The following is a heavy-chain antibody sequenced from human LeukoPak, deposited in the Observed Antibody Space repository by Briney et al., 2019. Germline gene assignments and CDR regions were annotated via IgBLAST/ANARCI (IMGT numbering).Heavy chain of an antibody. D-gene: IGHD3-22*01. CDR1: GGSISSYY. CDR3: ASTDSSGYYSSGDYYYYYMDV. J-gene: IGHJ6*03. CDR2: IYYSGST. V-gene: IGHV4-59*01. Sequence: SETLSLTCTVSGGSISSYYWSCVRQPPGQGLEWIGYIYYSGSTNYNPSLKSRVTISIDTSKNQFSLKLSSVTAADTAVYYCASTDSSGYYSSGDYYYYYMDVWGKGTTVTVSS.